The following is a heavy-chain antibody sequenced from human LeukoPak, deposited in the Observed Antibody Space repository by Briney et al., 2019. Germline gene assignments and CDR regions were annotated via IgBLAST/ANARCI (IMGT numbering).Heavy chain of an antibody. CDR2: IYYSGNT. D-gene: IGHD4-17*01. Sequence: TPSETLSLTCTVSGVSISSSNSYWGWIRQPPGKGLEWIGSIYYSGNTYYNPSLKSRVTISVDTSKNQFSLKLSSVTAADTAVYYCATETTYYYMDVWGKGTTVTISS. J-gene: IGHJ6*03. V-gene: IGHV4-39*01. CDR3: ATETTYYYMDV. CDR1: GVSISSSNSY.